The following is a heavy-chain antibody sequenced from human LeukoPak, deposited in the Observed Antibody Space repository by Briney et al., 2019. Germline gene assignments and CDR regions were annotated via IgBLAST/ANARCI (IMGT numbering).Heavy chain of an antibody. Sequence: GGSLRLSCAASGFTFSSYAMHWVRQAPGKGLEYVSAISSNGGSTYYANSVKGRFTISRDNSKNTLYLQMGSLRAEDTAVYYCARELGTAYYGSGNYHYNALYYYLGVWGKGTTVTISS. J-gene: IGHJ6*03. V-gene: IGHV3-64*01. D-gene: IGHD3-10*01. CDR2: ISSNGGST. CDR1: GFTFSSYA. CDR3: ARELGTAYYGSGNYHYNALYYYLGV.